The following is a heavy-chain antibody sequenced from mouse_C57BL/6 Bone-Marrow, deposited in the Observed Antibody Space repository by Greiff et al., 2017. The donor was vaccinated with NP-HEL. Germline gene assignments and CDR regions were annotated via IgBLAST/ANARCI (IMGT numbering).Heavy chain of an antibody. Sequence: QVQLQQSGAELARPGASVKLSCKASGYTFTSYGISWVKQRPGQGLEWIGEIYPRSGNTYYNEKFKGKATLPASKSSSTAYMELRSLTSEDSAVDFCAREAPSMDYWGQGTSVTVSS. CDR2: IYPRSGNT. CDR3: AREAPSMDY. J-gene: IGHJ4*01. V-gene: IGHV1-81*01. CDR1: GYTFTSYG.